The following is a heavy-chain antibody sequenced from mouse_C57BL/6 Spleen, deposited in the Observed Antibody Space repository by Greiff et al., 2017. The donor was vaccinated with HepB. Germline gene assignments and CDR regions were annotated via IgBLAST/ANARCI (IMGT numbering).Heavy chain of an antibody. V-gene: IGHV7-3*01. CDR2: IRNKANGYTT. CDR3: ARIPHYYGSSYGYFDV. Sequence: DVMLVESGGGLVQPGGSLSLSCAASGFTFTDYYMSWVRQPPGKALEWLGFIRNKANGYTTEYSASVKGRFTISRDNSQSILYLQMNALRAEDSATYYCARIPHYYGSSYGYFDVWGTGTTVTVSS. J-gene: IGHJ1*03. CDR1: GFTFTDYY. D-gene: IGHD1-1*01.